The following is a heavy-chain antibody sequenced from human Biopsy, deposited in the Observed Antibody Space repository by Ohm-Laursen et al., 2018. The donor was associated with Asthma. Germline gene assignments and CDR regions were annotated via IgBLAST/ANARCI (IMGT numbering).Heavy chain of an antibody. D-gene: IGHD6-6*01. CDR1: GFTFRSYW. V-gene: IGHV3-7*01. Sequence: SLRLSCSASGFTFRSYWMSWVRQAPGKGLEWVANIKEDGSEKYYVDSVKGRFTISRDNAKNSLYLQMNSLRAEETAVYYCARARESSSWASAFDTWGQGTMVTVSS. J-gene: IGHJ3*02. CDR2: IKEDGSEK. CDR3: ARARESSSWASAFDT.